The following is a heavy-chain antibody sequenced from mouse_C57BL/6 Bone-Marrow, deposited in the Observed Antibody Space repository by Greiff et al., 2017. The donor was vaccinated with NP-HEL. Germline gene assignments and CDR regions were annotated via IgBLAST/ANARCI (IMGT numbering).Heavy chain of an antibody. J-gene: IGHJ4*01. CDR1: GYTFTSYW. CDR3: AKGIRRNAMDY. CDR2: IYPGSGST. V-gene: IGHV1-55*01. D-gene: IGHD2-12*01. Sequence: QVQLQQSGAELVKPGASVKMSCKASGYTFTSYWITWVKQRPGQGLEWIGDIYPGSGSTNYNEKFKSKATLTVDTSSSTAYMQLSSLTSEDSAVYYCAKGIRRNAMDYWGQGTSVTVSS.